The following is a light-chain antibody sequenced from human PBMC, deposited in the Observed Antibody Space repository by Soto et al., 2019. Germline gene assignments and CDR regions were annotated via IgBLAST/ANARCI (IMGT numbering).Light chain of an antibody. CDR1: SSDVGGYNY. CDR3: CSYAGSHTLYV. CDR2: EVS. V-gene: IGLV2-14*01. J-gene: IGLJ1*01. Sequence: QSVLTQPASVSGSPGQSITISCTGTSSDVGGYNYVSWYQQHPGKAPKLMIYEVSNRPSGVSNRFSGSKSGNTASLTISGLQAEDEADYYCCSYAGSHTLYVFGTGTKVTVL.